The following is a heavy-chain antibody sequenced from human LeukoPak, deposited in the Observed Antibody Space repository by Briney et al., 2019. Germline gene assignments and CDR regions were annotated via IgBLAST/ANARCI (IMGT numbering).Heavy chain of an antibody. CDR1: GGSISSYY. CDR2: IYYSGST. Sequence: SETLSLTCTVSGGSISSYYWSWIRQPPGKGLEWIGYIYYSGSTNYNPSPKSRVNTSLDTSKNQFSLKLSSVTAADTAVYYCARGLTYFYDSSGYYYLDWGQGTLVTVSS. D-gene: IGHD3-22*01. J-gene: IGHJ4*02. V-gene: IGHV4-59*01. CDR3: ARGLTYFYDSSGYYYLD.